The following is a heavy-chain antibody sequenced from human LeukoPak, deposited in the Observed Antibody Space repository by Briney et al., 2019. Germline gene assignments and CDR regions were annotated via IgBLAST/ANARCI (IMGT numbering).Heavy chain of an antibody. J-gene: IGHJ4*02. Sequence: PGGSLRLSCAASGFTFHNFGMHWVRQAPGQGLEWLTFIQYDGNNKNYADSVKGRFTISRDNSKNTLYLQLNSLRTEDTAVYYCARDYHNNYDVGFWGQGTLVTVSS. D-gene: IGHD4-11*01. CDR2: IQYDGNNK. CDR3: ARDYHNNYDVGF. V-gene: IGHV3-30*19. CDR1: GFTFHNFG.